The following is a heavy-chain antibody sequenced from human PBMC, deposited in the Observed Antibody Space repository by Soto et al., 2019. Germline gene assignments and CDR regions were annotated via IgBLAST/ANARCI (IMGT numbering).Heavy chain of an antibody. Sequence: ASVKVSCKASGYTFTSYYIHWVRQAPGQGLEWMGIINPSGGSTSYAQKFQGRVTMTRDTSTSTVYMELSSLRSEETAVYYCGDLRNDYWGQGTLVTVSS. J-gene: IGHJ4*02. CDR2: INPSGGST. D-gene: IGHD4-17*01. V-gene: IGHV1-46*01. CDR3: GDLRNDY. CDR1: GYTFTSYY.